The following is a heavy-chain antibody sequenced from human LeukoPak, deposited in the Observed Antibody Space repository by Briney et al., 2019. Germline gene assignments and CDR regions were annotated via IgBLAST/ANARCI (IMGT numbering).Heavy chain of an antibody. Sequence: ASVKVSCKASGYTFTGYYMHWVRQAPGRGLEWMGWINPNSGGTNYAQKFQGRVTMTRDTSISTAYMELSRLRSDDTAVYYCARDSEYGYSSGWSGDVFDYWGQGTLVTVSS. CDR2: INPNSGGT. V-gene: IGHV1-2*02. CDR3: ARDSEYGYSSGWSGDVFDY. D-gene: IGHD6-19*01. J-gene: IGHJ4*02. CDR1: GYTFTGYY.